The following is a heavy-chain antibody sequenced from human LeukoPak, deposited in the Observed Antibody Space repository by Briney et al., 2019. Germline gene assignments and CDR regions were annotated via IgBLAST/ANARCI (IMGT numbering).Heavy chain of an antibody. J-gene: IGHJ4*02. CDR1: GFTFSSYG. CDR2: ISYDGSNK. D-gene: IGHD3-10*01. CDR3: AKPPVRGVIPDY. V-gene: IGHV3-30*18. Sequence: GGSLRLSCAASGFTFSSYGRHWVRQAPGKGLEWVAVISYDGSNKYYADSVKGRFTISRDNSKNTLYLQMNSLRAEDTAVYYCAKPPVRGVIPDYWGQGTLVTVSS.